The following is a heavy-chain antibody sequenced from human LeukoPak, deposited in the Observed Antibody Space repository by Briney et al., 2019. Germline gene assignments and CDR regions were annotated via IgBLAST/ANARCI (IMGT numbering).Heavy chain of an antibody. Sequence: GGSLRLSCAASGFTFSDHYMDWVRQAPGKGLEWVGRSRNKANSYTTEYAASVEGRFTISRDDSKNSMFLHMNSLKTEDTAMYYCATSVVPATPFDYWGQGTLVTVSS. CDR1: GFTFSDHY. CDR2: SRNKANSYTT. J-gene: IGHJ4*02. D-gene: IGHD2-21*02. V-gene: IGHV3-72*01. CDR3: ATSVVPATPFDY.